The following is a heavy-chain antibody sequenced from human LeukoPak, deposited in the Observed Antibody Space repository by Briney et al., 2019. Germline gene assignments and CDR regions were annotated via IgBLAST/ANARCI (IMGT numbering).Heavy chain of an antibody. V-gene: IGHV4-38-2*02. Sequence: SETLSLTCTVSGYSISSGYYWGWIRQPPGTGLEWIGSIYHSGSTYYNPSLKSRVTISVDTSKNQFSLKLSSVTAADTAVYYCARGRRYSGYEIDYWGQGTLVTVSS. D-gene: IGHD5-12*01. J-gene: IGHJ4*02. CDR1: GYSISSGYY. CDR2: IYHSGST. CDR3: ARGRRYSGYEIDY.